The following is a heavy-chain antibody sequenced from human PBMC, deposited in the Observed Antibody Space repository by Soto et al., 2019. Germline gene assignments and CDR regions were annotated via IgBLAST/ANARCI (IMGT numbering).Heavy chain of an antibody. CDR3: AREARYYYDSSGYYARHRILRNWFDP. CDR1: GGSFSGYY. D-gene: IGHD3-22*01. J-gene: IGHJ5*02. CDR2: INHSGST. V-gene: IGHV4-34*01. Sequence: SETLSLTCAVYGGSFSGYYWSWIRQPPGKGLEWIGEINHSGSTNYNPSLKSRVTISVDTSKNQFSLKLSSVTAADTAVYYCAREARYYYDSSGYYARHRILRNWFDPWGQGTLVTVSS.